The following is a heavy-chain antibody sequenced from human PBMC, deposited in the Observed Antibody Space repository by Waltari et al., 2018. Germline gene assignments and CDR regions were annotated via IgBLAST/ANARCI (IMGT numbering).Heavy chain of an antibody. CDR1: GSSISSGYY. J-gene: IGHJ3*02. CDR2: IHHSGST. V-gene: IGHV4-38-2*02. D-gene: IGHD4-17*01. CDR3: ARDYGDYISSDAFDI. Sequence: QVQLQESGPGLVKPSETLSLTCTVSGSSISSGYYWGWIRQPPGKGLGWIAGIHHSGSTYYNLSLKSRVTVSVDTSKKEFSLKLSSVTAADTAVYYCARDYGDYISSDAFDIWGQGTMVTVSS.